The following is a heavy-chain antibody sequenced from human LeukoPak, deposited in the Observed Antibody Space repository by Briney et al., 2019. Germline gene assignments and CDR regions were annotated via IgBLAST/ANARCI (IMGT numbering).Heavy chain of an antibody. V-gene: IGHV3-74*01. CDR1: GFTFSSYW. J-gene: IGHJ4*02. CDR2: INSDGSST. CDR3: ARGYCSSTSCPKAYYFDY. D-gene: IGHD2-2*01. Sequence: GGSLRLSCAASGFTFSSYWMPWVRQAPGKGLVWVSRINSDGSSTSYADSVKGRFTISRDNAKNTLYLQMNSLRAEDTAVYYCARGYCSSTSCPKAYYFDYWGQGTLVTVSS.